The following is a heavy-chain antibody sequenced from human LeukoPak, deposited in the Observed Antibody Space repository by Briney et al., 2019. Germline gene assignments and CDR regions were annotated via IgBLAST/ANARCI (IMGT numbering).Heavy chain of an antibody. CDR3: AKSGGYYDSSGYYPH. CDR2: ISGSGGST. CDR1: GFTFSSYS. D-gene: IGHD3-22*01. V-gene: IGHV3-23*01. J-gene: IGHJ4*02. Sequence: GGSLRLSCAASGFTFSSYSMSWVRQAPGKGLEWVSAISGSGGSTYYADSVKGRFTISRDNSKNALYLQMNSLRAEDTAVYYCAKSGGYYDSSGYYPHWGQGTLVTVSS.